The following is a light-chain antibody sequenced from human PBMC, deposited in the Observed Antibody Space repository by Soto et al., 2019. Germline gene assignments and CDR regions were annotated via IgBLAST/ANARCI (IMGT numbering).Light chain of an antibody. CDR2: AAS. V-gene: IGKV1-39*01. Sequence: DIQMTQSPSSLSASVRDRVTITCRASQSINRFLNWYQQKPGKAPKLLIYAASSLQSGVPSRFSGSGSGTAFTLSSSRLQPEDFATYYCQQSYSPPPVTFGQGTRLEIK. CDR3: QQSYSPPPVT. J-gene: IGKJ5*01. CDR1: QSINRF.